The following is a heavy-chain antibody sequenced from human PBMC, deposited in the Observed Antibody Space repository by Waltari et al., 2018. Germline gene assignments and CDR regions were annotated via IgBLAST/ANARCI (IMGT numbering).Heavy chain of an antibody. CDR2: IRYDGSNK. CDR3: AKDGAQYYYGSGDGMDV. J-gene: IGHJ6*02. Sequence: QVQLVESGGGVVQPGGSLRLSCAASGFTFSSYGMHWVRQAPGKGLEWVAFIRYDGSNKYYADSVKGRFTISRDNSKNTLYLQMNSLRAEGTAVYYCAKDGAQYYYGSGDGMDVWGQGTTVTVSS. D-gene: IGHD3-10*01. V-gene: IGHV3-30*02. CDR1: GFTFSSYG.